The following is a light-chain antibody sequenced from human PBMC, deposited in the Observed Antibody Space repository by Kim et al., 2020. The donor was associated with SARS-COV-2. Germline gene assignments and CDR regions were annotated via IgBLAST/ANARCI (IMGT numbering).Light chain of an antibody. V-gene: IGLV3-19*01. CDR2: AKN. CDR1: KLRTYY. J-gene: IGLJ2*01. Sequence: ALGKTVRINCQGDKLRTYYASWYQQKPRQAPALVIYAKNNRPSGIPDRFSGSSSGNTASLTITGAQAEDEADYYCKSRDTSGDRLVFGGGTQLTVL. CDR3: KSRDTSGDRLV.